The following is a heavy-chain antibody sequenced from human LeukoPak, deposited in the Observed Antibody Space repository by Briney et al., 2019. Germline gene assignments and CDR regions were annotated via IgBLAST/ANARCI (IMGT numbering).Heavy chain of an antibody. Sequence: VASVTVSCKASGYTFTGYYMHWVRQAPGQGLEWMGRINPNSGGTNYAQKFQGRVTMTRDTSISTAYMELSRLRSDDTAVYYCARGYCSSTSCSIDYWGQGTLVTVSS. D-gene: IGHD2-2*01. J-gene: IGHJ4*02. CDR2: INPNSGGT. CDR1: GYTFTGYY. V-gene: IGHV1-2*06. CDR3: ARGYCSSTSCSIDY.